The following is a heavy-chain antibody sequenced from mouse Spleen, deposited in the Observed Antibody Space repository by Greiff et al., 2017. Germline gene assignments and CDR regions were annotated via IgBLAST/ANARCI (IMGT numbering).Heavy chain of an antibody. Sequence: QVQLQQSGPELVKPGASVKISCKASGYAFSSSWMNWVKQRPGKGLEWIGRIYPGDGDTNYNGKFKGKATLTADKSSSTAYMQLSSLTSEDSAVYFCARGVGPAGLFDYWGQGTTLTVSS. CDR2: IYPGDGDT. J-gene: IGHJ2*01. CDR1: GYAFSSSW. CDR3: ARGVGPAGLFDY. V-gene: IGHV1-82*01. D-gene: IGHD4-1*01.